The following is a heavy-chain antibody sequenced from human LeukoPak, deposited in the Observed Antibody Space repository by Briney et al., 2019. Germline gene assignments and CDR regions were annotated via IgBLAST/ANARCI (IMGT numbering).Heavy chain of an antibody. Sequence: GGSLRLSCVASGFSLSRYGMHWVRQAPGKGLEWVALTWYDGSKEYYADSVKGRFTISRDNSKNTLYLQMDSLRAEDTAVYYCARDPGRRIAVAVYYFDYWGQGTLVTVSS. V-gene: IGHV3-30*02. CDR3: ARDPGRRIAVAVYYFDY. J-gene: IGHJ4*02. D-gene: IGHD6-19*01. CDR2: TWYDGSKE. CDR1: GFSLSRYG.